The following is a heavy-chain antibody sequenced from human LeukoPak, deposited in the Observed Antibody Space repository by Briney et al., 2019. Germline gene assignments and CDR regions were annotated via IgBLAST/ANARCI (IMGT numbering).Heavy chain of an antibody. J-gene: IGHJ3*02. Sequence: PGGSLRLSCAASGFTFDDYAMHWVRQAPGKGLEWVAVISYDGSNKYYADSVKGRFTISRDNSKNTLYLQMNSLRAEDTAVYYCARGGDYAHDVSDIWGQGTMVIVSS. V-gene: IGHV3-30-3*01. CDR1: GFTFDDYA. CDR3: ARGGDYAHDVSDI. D-gene: IGHD4-17*01. CDR2: ISYDGSNK.